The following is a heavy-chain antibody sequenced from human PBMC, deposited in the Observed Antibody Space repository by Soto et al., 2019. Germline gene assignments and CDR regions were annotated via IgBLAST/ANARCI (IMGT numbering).Heavy chain of an antibody. V-gene: IGHV3-11*01. J-gene: IGHJ4*02. CDR2: ISTSGSTI. Sequence: QVQLVESGGGLVKPGGSLRLSCAASGFTFSDYYMSWIRQAPGKGLEWVSYISTSGSTINYADSVKCLFTISRDNAKPSLHLQMNSLRAEDTAVYSCARVSPPPDYWGQGNLVTFSS. CDR3: ARVSPPPDY. CDR1: GFTFSDYY.